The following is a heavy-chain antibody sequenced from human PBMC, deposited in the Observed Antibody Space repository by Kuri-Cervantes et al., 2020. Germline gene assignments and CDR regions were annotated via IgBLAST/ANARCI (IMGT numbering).Heavy chain of an antibody. Sequence: LSLTCAASGFTFSSYGMHWVRQAPGKGLEWVAVISYDGSNKYYADSVKGRFTISRDNSKNTLYLQMNSLRAEDTAVYYCARGRSKDYFDYWGQGTLVTVSS. CDR1: GFTFSSYG. V-gene: IGHV3-30*03. CDR2: ISYDGSNK. CDR3: ARGRSKDYFDY. J-gene: IGHJ4*02.